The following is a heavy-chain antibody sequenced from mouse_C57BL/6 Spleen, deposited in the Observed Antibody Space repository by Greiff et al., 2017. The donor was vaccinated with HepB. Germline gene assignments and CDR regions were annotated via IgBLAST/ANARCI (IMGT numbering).Heavy chain of an antibody. Sequence: VQLVESGAELARPGASVTLSCKASGYTFTSFGISWVKQRTGQGLEWIGEIYPRSGNTYYNEKFKGKATLTADKSSSTAYMELRSLTSEDSAVYFCAREAHPPSTVVAYDVWGTGTTVTVSS. J-gene: IGHJ1*03. V-gene: IGHV1-81*01. CDR3: AREAHPPSTVVAYDV. D-gene: IGHD1-1*01. CDR1: GYTFTSFG. CDR2: IYPRSGNT.